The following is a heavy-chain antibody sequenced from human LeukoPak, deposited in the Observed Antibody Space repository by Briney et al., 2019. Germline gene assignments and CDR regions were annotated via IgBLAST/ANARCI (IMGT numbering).Heavy chain of an antibody. D-gene: IGHD6-13*01. CDR2: IYYSGST. J-gene: IGHJ4*02. Sequence: SETLSLTCTVSGGSIRSYYWSWIRQPPGKGLEWMGYIYYSGSTNYNPSLKSRVTISVDTSKNQFSLKLSSVTAAGTAVYYCARGPIAAAGAHYFDYWGQGTLVTVSS. CDR3: ARGPIAAAGAHYFDY. V-gene: IGHV4-59*01. CDR1: GGSIRSYY.